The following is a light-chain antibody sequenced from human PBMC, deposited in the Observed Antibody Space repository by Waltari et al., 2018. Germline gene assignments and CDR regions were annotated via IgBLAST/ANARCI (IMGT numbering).Light chain of an antibody. J-gene: IGLJ3*02. Sequence: QSPLTQPPSVCGTPWQRVTIPCSGTIPNRADYAVTWYQQLPGTPPNLVIYYDDLVPSGVSDRFSGSKSGSSASLAISGLQSEDEAVYFCAAWDISLNNLLFGGGTKLTVL. CDR3: AAWDISLNNLL. CDR1: IPNRADYA. V-gene: IGLV1-36*01. CDR2: YDD.